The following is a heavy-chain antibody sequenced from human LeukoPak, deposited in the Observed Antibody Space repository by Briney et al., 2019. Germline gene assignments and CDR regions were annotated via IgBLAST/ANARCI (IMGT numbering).Heavy chain of an antibody. J-gene: IGHJ2*01. CDR1: VYTFPSNW. Sequence: GESLNISGQGSVYTFPSNWIAWVRQIPGKGMEWMGLIHPNESDPRYRPSFQAQFTFSVHKSLTIPSLHCNGLNAPASPMYHCARLRPVHRSFDLWGRGTLVTVSS. V-gene: IGHV5-51*01. CDR3: ARLRPVHRSFDL. CDR2: IHPNESDP. D-gene: IGHD2-21*01.